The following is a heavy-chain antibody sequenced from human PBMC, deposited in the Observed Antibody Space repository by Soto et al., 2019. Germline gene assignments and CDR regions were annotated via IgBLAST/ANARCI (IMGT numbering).Heavy chain of an antibody. D-gene: IGHD6-19*01. V-gene: IGHV4-31*03. J-gene: IGHJ5*02. CDR3: ARELGGPQWLVLRGWFDP. CDR1: GGYISSGGYY. Sequence: QVQLQESGPGLVKPSQTLSLTCTVSGGYISSGGYYWSWIRQHPGKGLEWIGYIYYSGRTYYNPSLKSRVTISVDTSKNQFSLKLSSVTAEDTAVYYCARELGGPQWLVLRGWFDPWGQGTLVTVSS. CDR2: IYYSGRT.